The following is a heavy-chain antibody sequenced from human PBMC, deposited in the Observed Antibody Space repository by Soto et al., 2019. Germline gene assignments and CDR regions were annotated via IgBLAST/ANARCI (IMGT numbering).Heavy chain of an antibody. J-gene: IGHJ5*02. CDR3: ARGTYYYGSGRYNWFDP. CDR2: IYYSGST. D-gene: IGHD3-10*01. V-gene: IGHV4-39*01. CDR1: GGSISSSSYY. Sequence: QLQLQESGPGLVKPSETLSLTCTVSGGSISSSSYYWGWIRQPPGKGLEWIGSIYYSGSTYYNPSLKRRVTISVGTSKNQFSLKLSSVTAADTAVYYCARGTYYYGSGRYNWFDPWGQGTLVTVSS.